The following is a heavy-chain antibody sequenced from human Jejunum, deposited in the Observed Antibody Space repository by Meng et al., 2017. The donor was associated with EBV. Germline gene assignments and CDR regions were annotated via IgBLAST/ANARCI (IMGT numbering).Heavy chain of an antibody. CDR1: GFTFSSHT. V-gene: IGHV3-23*04. CDR3: AKLTRA. CDR2: ITGSGGST. Sequence: VHLVGSGGGLVSPGGSLGLSCAASGFTFSSHTMSWVRQAPGKGLEWVSAITGSGGSTYYTDSVKGRFTISRDNSKNTLYLQMNSLGAEDTAVYYCAKLTRAWGQGTLVTVSS. J-gene: IGHJ5*02.